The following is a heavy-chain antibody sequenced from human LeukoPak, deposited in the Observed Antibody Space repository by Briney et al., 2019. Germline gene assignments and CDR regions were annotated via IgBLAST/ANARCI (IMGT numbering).Heavy chain of an antibody. CDR1: GFTFSSYW. CDR2: IKQDGSEK. CDR3: AREYTYDFWSGYYGKPFDY. Sequence: GGSLRLSCAASGFTFSSYWMSWVRQAPEGGLEWVANIKQDGSEKYYVDSVKGRFTISRDNAKNSLYLQMNSLRAEDTAVYYCAREYTYDFWSGYYGKPFDYWGQGTLVTVSS. D-gene: IGHD3-3*01. J-gene: IGHJ4*02. V-gene: IGHV3-7*01.